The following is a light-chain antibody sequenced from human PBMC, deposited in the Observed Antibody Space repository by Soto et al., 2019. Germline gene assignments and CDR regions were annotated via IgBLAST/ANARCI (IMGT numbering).Light chain of an antibody. Sequence: QSVLTQPASVSGSPGQSITIPCTGTSSDVGGYNSVFWYQQHPGKAPKLMIFDVTSRPSGISDRFSGSKSGNTASLTISGLQAEDEADYYCTSYAGTSTYVFGTGTKVTVL. CDR1: SSDVGGYNS. CDR2: DVT. J-gene: IGLJ1*01. CDR3: TSYAGTSTYV. V-gene: IGLV2-14*03.